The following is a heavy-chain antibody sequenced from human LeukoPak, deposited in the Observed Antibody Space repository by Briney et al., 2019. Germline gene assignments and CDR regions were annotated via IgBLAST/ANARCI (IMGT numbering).Heavy chain of an antibody. CDR3: ARGGSYLGHCDY. Sequence: SETLSLTCTVSGGSIISYYWSWIRQPPGKGLEWIGYIYYSGSTNYNPSLKSRVTISVDTSKNQISLKLTSVTAADTAVYYCARGGSYLGHCDYWGQGTLVTVSS. D-gene: IGHD1-26*01. J-gene: IGHJ4*02. V-gene: IGHV4-59*01. CDR2: IYYSGST. CDR1: GGSIISYY.